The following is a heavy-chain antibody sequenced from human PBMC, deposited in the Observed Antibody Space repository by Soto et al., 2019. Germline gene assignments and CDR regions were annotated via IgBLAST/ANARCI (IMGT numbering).Heavy chain of an antibody. D-gene: IGHD3-9*01. J-gene: IGHJ6*02. V-gene: IGHV3-9*01. CDR2: ISWNSGNK. CDR3: AKEAGLVRFFDWLSNGLDV. CDR1: GFTFDDYA. Sequence: EVQLVESGGDLVQPGTSLRLSCAASGFTFDDYAMHWVRQAPGKGLEWVSGISWNSGNKGYADSVKGRFTISRDNAKNFLYLEMNSLRAEDTALYYCAKEAGLVRFFDWLSNGLDVWGQGTAVTVS.